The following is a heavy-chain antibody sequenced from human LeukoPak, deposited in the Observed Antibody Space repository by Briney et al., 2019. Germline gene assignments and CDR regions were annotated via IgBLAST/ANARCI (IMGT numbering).Heavy chain of an antibody. Sequence: GGSLRLSCAASGFTVSSTYMSWVRQAPGKGLEWVSVIYDGGSTYYADSVKGRFTISRDNSKNTLYLHMNSLRADDTAVYYCARDDYGDSGPLFDYWGQGTLVTVSS. CDR1: GFTVSSTY. D-gene: IGHD4-17*01. V-gene: IGHV3-53*01. CDR3: ARDDYGDSGPLFDY. CDR2: IYDGGST. J-gene: IGHJ4*02.